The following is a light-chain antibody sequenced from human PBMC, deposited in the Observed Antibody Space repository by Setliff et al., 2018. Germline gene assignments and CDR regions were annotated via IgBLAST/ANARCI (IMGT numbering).Light chain of an antibody. CDR3: LSYTSETTHAL. J-gene: IGLJ2*01. CDR2: EVT. Sequence: QSALTQPAAVSGSPGQSITISCSGTSSDVGGYNFVSWYQQRPGKAPKLLIHEVTKRPSGVSDRFSGSKSGNTASLTISGLQAEDEADYYCLSYTSETTHALFAGGTKVTVL. CDR1: SSDVGGYNF. V-gene: IGLV2-14*03.